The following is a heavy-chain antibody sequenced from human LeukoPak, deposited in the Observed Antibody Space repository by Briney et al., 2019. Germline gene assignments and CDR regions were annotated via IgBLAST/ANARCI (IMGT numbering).Heavy chain of an antibody. D-gene: IGHD6-13*01. J-gene: IGHJ4*02. CDR3: ASIVYDSSSWLTVPDY. Sequence: PSETLSLTCTVSGYSISSGYYWGWIRQPPGKGLEWIGSIYHSGSTYYNPSLKSRVTISVDTSKNQFSLKLSSVTAADTAVYYCASIVYDSSSWLTVPDYWGQGTLVTVSS. V-gene: IGHV4-38-2*02. CDR1: GYSISSGYY. CDR2: IYHSGST.